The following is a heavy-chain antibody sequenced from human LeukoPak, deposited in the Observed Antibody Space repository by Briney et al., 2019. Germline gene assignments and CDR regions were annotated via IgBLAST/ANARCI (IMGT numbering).Heavy chain of an antibody. V-gene: IGHV1-69*13. J-gene: IGHJ1*01. D-gene: IGHD2-21*01. CDR3: ARDSSEFRSLIPH. Sequence: SVTVSCTASGGTFSSYAISWVRQAPGQGLEWMGGIIPIFGTANYAQKFQGRVTITADESTSTAYMELSSLRSEDTAVYYCARDSSEFRSLIPHWGQGTLVTVSS. CDR1: GGTFSSYA. CDR2: IIPIFGTA.